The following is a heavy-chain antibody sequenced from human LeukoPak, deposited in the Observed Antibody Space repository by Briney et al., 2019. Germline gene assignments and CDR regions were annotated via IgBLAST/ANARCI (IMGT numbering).Heavy chain of an antibody. V-gene: IGHV3-53*01. CDR2: IYSGGST. D-gene: IGHD2-2*01. J-gene: IGHJ4*02. CDR1: GFTVSSNY. Sequence: PGGSLRLSCAASGFTVSSNYMSWVRQAPGKGLEWVSVIYSGGSTYYADCVKGRFTISRDNSKNTLYLQMNSLRAEDTAVYYCAKDLGYCSSTSCYGYWGQGTLLTVSS. CDR3: AKDLGYCSSTSCYGY.